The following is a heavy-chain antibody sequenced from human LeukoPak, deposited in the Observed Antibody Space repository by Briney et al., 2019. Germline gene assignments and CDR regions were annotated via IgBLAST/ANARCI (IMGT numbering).Heavy chain of an antibody. CDR1: GFTFSSYG. Sequence: SGGSLRLSCAASGFTFSSYGMSWVRQAPGKGLEWVSAISGSGGSTYYADAAKGRFTISRDNSKNTLYLQMNSLRAEDMAVYYCAKYGDYSEYFQHWGQGTLVTVSS. CDR3: AKYGDYSEYFQH. CDR2: ISGSGGST. V-gene: IGHV3-23*01. D-gene: IGHD4-17*01. J-gene: IGHJ1*01.